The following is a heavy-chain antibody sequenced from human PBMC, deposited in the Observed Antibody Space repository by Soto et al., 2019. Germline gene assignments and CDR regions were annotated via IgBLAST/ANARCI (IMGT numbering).Heavy chain of an antibody. CDR3: SQTRPRWTSGYFFAY. Sequence: EVQLLESGGKLVQPGGSLTLSCAASGFTFSTYAMAWVRQAPGKGLEWVSGVSASGLNTDYADPVKGRFYISSDNSKTTVSLHLYRLRSEDTPLSFCSQTRPRWTSGYFFAYWGQGTPVTVSS. V-gene: IGHV3-23*01. D-gene: IGHD1-1*01. CDR2: VSASGLNT. J-gene: IGHJ4*02. CDR1: GFTFSTYA.